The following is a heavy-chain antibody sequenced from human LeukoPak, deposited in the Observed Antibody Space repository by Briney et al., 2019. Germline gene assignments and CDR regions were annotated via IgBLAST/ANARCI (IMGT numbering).Heavy chain of an antibody. CDR1: GYTFTAYA. D-gene: IGHD5-24*01. Sequence: GTSVQYSCKSSGYTFTAYAMHWVRQAPGHGLEWMGWITPSEGANYAQNFQGRVTMTRDTSMSTAYMDLNRLTSDDTAVYFCARDRYGDGFAHFDYWGQGTLVTVSS. CDR3: ARDRYGDGFAHFDY. CDR2: ITPSEGA. V-gene: IGHV1-2*02. J-gene: IGHJ4*02.